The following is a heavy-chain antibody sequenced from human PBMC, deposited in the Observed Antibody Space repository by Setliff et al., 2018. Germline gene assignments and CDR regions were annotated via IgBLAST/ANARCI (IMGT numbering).Heavy chain of an antibody. CDR1: GGSISSSSYY. J-gene: IGHJ3*02. CDR2: INHSGST. CDR3: ARGWGSGWSKEGAFDI. Sequence: SETLSLTCTVSGGSISSSSYYWGWIRQSPGKGLEWIGEINHSGSTNYNPSLKSRVTISVDTSKNQFSLKLSSVTAADTAVYYCARGWGSGWSKEGAFDIWGQGTMVTVSS. D-gene: IGHD6-19*01. V-gene: IGHV4-39*07.